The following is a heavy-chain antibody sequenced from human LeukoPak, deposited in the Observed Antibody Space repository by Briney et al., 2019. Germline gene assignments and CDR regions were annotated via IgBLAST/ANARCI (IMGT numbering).Heavy chain of an antibody. D-gene: IGHD2-2*02. V-gene: IGHV1-8*03. Sequence: ASVKVSCKASGYTFTSYDINWVRQATGQGLEWMGWMNPNSGNTGYAQKFQGRVTITRNTSISTAYMELSSLRSEDTAVYYCARGSTYCSSTSCYTGATDYWGQGTLVTVSS. CDR1: GYTFTSYD. J-gene: IGHJ4*02. CDR2: MNPNSGNT. CDR3: ARGSTYCSSTSCYTGATDY.